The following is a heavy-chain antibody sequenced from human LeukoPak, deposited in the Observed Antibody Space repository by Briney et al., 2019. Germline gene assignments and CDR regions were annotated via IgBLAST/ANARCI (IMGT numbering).Heavy chain of an antibody. CDR2: ISGRSDDE. CDR3: ARDWDGRTDCFDP. V-gene: IGHV1-18*01. D-gene: IGHD1-26*01. Sequence: GASVKVSCKASGYTFTTYGISWVRQAPGHGLEWMGYISGRSDDENYADNFQGRLTMTTDTSTNTAYMELGSLTSDDTAVYYCARDWDGRTDCFDPWGQGILVTVSS. CDR1: GYTFTTYG. J-gene: IGHJ5*02.